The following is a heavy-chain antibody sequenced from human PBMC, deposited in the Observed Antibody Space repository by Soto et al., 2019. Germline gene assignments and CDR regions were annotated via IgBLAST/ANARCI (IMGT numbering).Heavy chain of an antibody. D-gene: IGHD5-18*01. CDR1: GGTFSSYA. CDR2: IIPIFGTA. CDR3: ARDADTAMPYVPPSFDY. V-gene: IGHV1-69*13. Sequence: GASVKVSCKASGGTFSSYAISWVRQAPGQGLEWMGGIIPIFGTANYAQKFQGRVTITADESTSTAYMELSSLRSEDTAVYYCARDADTAMPYVPPSFDYWGQGTLVTVSS. J-gene: IGHJ4*02.